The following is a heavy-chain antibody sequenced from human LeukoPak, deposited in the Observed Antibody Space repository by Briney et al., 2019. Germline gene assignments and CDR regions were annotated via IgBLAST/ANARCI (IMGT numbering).Heavy chain of an antibody. D-gene: IGHD1-26*01. CDR3: ARVSHSGYYYGMDV. Sequence: SETLSLTCGVSGGSISSDGYYWSWIRQHPGKGLEWIGYIYHSGSTYYNPSLKSRVSTSIDTSKNQFSLNLSSVTAADTAVYYCARVSHSGYYYGMDVWGQGTTVTVSS. V-gene: IGHV4-31*11. CDR2: IYHSGST. CDR1: GGSISSDGYY. J-gene: IGHJ6*02.